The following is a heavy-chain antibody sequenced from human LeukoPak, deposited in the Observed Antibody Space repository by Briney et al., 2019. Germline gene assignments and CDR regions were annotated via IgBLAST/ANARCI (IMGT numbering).Heavy chain of an antibody. CDR3: ARDRGGRYYYYMDV. CDR1: GGSISSSSYY. CDR2: IYYSGST. J-gene: IGHJ6*03. D-gene: IGHD3-16*01. Sequence: SETLSLTCTVSGGSISSSSYYWGWIRQPPGKGLEWIGSIYYSGSTYYNPSLKSRVTISVDTSKNQFSLKLSSVTAADTAVYYCARDRGGRYYYYMDVWGKGTTVAVSS. V-gene: IGHV4-39*07.